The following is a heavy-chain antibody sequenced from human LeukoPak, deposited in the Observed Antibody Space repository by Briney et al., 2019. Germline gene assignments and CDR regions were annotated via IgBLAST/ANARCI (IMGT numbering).Heavy chain of an antibody. D-gene: IGHD3-3*01. CDR2: IYHSGST. Sequence: KTSETLSLTCTVSGGSISSGGYYWSWIRQPPGKGLEWIGYIYHSGSTYYNPSLKSRVTISVHRSKNQFSLKLSSVTAADTAVYYCARLSYDFWSGYPEPFDYWGQGTLVTVSS. CDR1: GGSISSGGYY. J-gene: IGHJ4*02. V-gene: IGHV4-30-2*01. CDR3: ARLSYDFWSGYPEPFDY.